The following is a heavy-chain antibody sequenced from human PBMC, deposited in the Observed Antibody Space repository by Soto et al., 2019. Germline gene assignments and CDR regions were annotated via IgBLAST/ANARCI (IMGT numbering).Heavy chain of an antibody. Sequence: QVQLQESGPGLVKPSQTLSLTCTVSGGSITSSGYYWSWIRQHPGEGREWIGFTSNSGSTYSNPSLKTRVTISVDTSSNQFSLNLKSVTAADSAVYYCASGGGGTKVDDWGQGTLVTVSP. CDR1: GGSITSSGYY. J-gene: IGHJ4*02. D-gene: IGHD3-16*01. CDR3: ASGGGGTKVDD. CDR2: TSNSGST. V-gene: IGHV4-31*03.